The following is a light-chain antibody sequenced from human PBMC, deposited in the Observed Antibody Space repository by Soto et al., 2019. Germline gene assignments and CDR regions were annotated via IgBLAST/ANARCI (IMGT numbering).Light chain of an antibody. Sequence: SYELTQPPSVSVSPGQTARITCSGDALPKQYAYWYQQKPGQAPVLVISKDSERPSGIPERFSGASSGTTVTLTISGVQAEDDADYDCQSAVSSGTYVIFGEGTKLTVL. CDR1: ALPKQY. V-gene: IGLV3-25*03. J-gene: IGLJ2*01. CDR3: QSAVSSGTYVI. CDR2: KDS.